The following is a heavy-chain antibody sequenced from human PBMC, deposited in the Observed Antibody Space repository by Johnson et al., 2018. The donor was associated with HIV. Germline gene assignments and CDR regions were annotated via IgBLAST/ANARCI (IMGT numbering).Heavy chain of an antibody. CDR3: ATWGSDYVGYAFDI. CDR1: GFTFSSYA. V-gene: IGHV3-30*04. Sequence: QVQVVESGGGLVQPGGSLRLSCAASGFTFSSYAMHWVRQAPGKGLEWGAVIWYDGSNKYYADSVKGLFTISRDNSKNTLYLQMNSLRAEDTAVYYCATWGSDYVGYAFDIWGQGTMVTVSS. J-gene: IGHJ3*02. D-gene: IGHD3-16*01. CDR2: IWYDGSNK.